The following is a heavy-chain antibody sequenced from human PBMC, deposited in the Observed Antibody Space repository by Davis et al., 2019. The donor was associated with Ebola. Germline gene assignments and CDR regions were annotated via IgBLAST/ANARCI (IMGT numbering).Heavy chain of an antibody. J-gene: IGHJ6*02. CDR1: GFTFSSYW. D-gene: IGHD3-10*01. CDR2: INSDGSST. Sequence: GESLRLSCAASGFTFSSYWMHWVRQAPGKGLVWVSRINSDGSSTSCADSVKGRFTISRDNSKNTLYLQMNSLRAEDTAVYYCASWGFGDYYYYGMDVWGQGTTVTVSS. V-gene: IGHV3-74*01. CDR3: ASWGFGDYYYYGMDV.